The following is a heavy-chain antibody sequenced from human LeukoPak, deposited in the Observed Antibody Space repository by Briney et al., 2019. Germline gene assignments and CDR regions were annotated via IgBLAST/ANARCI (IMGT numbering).Heavy chain of an antibody. D-gene: IGHD4-17*01. CDR1: GFTFRTYD. CDR2: ISSSGSTI. V-gene: IGHV3-48*03. CDR3: ARGGDDYGDYGWLY. J-gene: IGHJ4*01. Sequence: PGGSLRLSCAASGFTFRTYDMNWVRQAPGKGLEWVSYISSSGSTIYYADSVKGRFTISRDNAKNSLYLQMNSLRAEDTAVYYCARGGDDYGDYGWLYWGHGTLVTVSS.